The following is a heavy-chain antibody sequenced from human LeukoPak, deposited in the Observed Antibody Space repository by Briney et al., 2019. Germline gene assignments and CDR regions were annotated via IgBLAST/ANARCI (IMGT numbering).Heavy chain of an antibody. CDR3: ARSYSYAYEF. CDR2: IKPDGSGK. CDR1: GFSFTNAW. J-gene: IGHJ4*02. V-gene: IGHV3-7*04. Sequence: AGGSLRLSCVVSGFSFTNAWMSWVRQAPGKGLEWVANIKPDGSGKYYVDSVKGRFTVSRDNTKNSLSLQMNSLRVEDTAVYYCARSYSYAYEFWGQGTLVTVSS. D-gene: IGHD3-16*01.